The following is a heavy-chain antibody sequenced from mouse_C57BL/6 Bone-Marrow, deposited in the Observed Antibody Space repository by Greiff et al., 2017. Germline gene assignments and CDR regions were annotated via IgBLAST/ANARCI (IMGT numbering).Heavy chain of an antibody. J-gene: IGHJ4*01. V-gene: IGHV1-7*01. CDR1: GYTFTSYW. D-gene: IGHD2-13*01. CDR2: INPSSGYT. CDR3: ARFCGDYHYAMDY. Sequence: QVQLQQSGAELVKPGASVKLSCKASGYTFTSYWMHWVKQRPGQGLEWIGYINPSSGYTKYNQKFQDKATLTADKSSSTAYMQLSSLTYEDSAVYYCARFCGDYHYAMDYWGQGTSVTVSS.